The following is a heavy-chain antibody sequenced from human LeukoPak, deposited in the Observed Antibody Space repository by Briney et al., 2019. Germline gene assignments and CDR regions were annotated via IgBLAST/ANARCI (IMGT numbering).Heavy chain of an antibody. J-gene: IGHJ4*02. CDR3: AKTGRPYCGGDCYSVGLDY. V-gene: IGHV4-34*01. CDR1: GGSFSGYY. CDR2: INHGGST. Sequence: SETLCLTCAVYGGSFSGYYWSWIRQPPGKGLEWIGEINHGGSTNYNPPLKSRVTISVDTSKNQFSLKLSSVTAADTAVYYCAKTGRPYCGGDCYSVGLDYWGQGTLVTVSS. D-gene: IGHD2-21*02.